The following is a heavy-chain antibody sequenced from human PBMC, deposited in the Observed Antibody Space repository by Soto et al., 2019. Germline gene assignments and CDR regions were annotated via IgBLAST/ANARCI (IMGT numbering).Heavy chain of an antibody. CDR3: ARPHGGSSGWEHWFDP. V-gene: IGHV4-39*07. CDR2: VSSRGTI. Sequence: SETLSLTCSVSGDSLSTSSNYWGWIRKPPGKGLEWIGSVSSRGTIYNNPSLKSRVTISVDTSKNQFSLKLSSVTAADTAVYYGARPHGGSSGWEHWFDPWGQGTLVTVSS. D-gene: IGHD6-25*01. CDR1: GDSLSTSSNY. J-gene: IGHJ5*02.